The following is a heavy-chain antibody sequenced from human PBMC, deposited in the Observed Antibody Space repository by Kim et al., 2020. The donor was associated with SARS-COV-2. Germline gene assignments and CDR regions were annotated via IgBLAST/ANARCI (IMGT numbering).Heavy chain of an antibody. D-gene: IGHD3-10*01. V-gene: IGHV4-31*02. Sequence: TYYNPSLKSRVTISVDTSKNQFSLKLSSVTAADTAVYYCARYMVRGVINHWGQGTLVTVSS. CDR3: ARYMVRGVINH. J-gene: IGHJ5*02. CDR2: T.